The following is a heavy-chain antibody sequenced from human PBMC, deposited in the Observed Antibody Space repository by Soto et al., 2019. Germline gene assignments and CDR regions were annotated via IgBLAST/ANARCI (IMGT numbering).Heavy chain of an antibody. CDR1: GGSISGHY. J-gene: IGHJ5*02. Sequence: ETLSLTCTVSGGSISGHYWTWIRQPPGKELEWIGYIFYSGVTNYNPSLKSRVTLSVDTSNKQFSLRLTSVTAADTAVYYCARGQRFSDWFDTWGKGTLLTVSA. V-gene: IGHV4-59*11. D-gene: IGHD3-3*01. CDR3: ARGQRFSDWFDT. CDR2: IFYSGVT.